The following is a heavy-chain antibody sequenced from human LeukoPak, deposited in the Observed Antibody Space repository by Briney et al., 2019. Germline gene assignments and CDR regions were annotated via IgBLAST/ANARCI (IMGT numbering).Heavy chain of an antibody. J-gene: IGHJ4*02. CDR3: AKVYPYQLLWGDFDY. CDR2: ISGSGGST. D-gene: IGHD2-2*01. CDR1: GFTFSSNA. Sequence: GGSLRLSCAASGFTFSSNAMSWVRQAPGKGLEWVSAISGSGGSTYYADSVKGRFTISRDNSKNTLYLQMNSLRAEDTAVYYCAKVYPYQLLWGDFDYWGQGTLVTVSS. V-gene: IGHV3-23*01.